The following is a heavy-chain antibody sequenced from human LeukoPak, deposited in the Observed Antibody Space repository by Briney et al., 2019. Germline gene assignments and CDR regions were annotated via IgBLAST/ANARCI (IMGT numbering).Heavy chain of an antibody. V-gene: IGHV3-66*02. Sequence: PGGSLRLSCAASGFTVSSDYMSWVRQAPGKGLEWVSSIYSGGSTYYADSAKGRFTISRDNSKNTLYLQMNSLSVEDTAVYYCARDLMGGYSGYGDYWGQGTPVTVSS. J-gene: IGHJ4*02. CDR3: ARDLMGGYSGYGDY. CDR1: GFTVSSDY. CDR2: IYSGGST. D-gene: IGHD5-12*01.